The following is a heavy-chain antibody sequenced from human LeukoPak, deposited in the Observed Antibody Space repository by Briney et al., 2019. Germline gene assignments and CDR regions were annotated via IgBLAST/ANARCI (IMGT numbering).Heavy chain of an antibody. Sequence: PGGSLSLSCAASGFTFSNYWMHWVRQAPGKGLVWVSHINTDGSTTTYADSVKGRFTIPRDNAENTVYLQMNSLRAEDTAVYYCARHLRVDTSGWYFAFDIWGQGTVVIVSS. V-gene: IGHV3-74*01. D-gene: IGHD6-19*01. J-gene: IGHJ3*02. CDR3: ARHLRVDTSGWYFAFDI. CDR2: INTDGSTT. CDR1: GFTFSNYW.